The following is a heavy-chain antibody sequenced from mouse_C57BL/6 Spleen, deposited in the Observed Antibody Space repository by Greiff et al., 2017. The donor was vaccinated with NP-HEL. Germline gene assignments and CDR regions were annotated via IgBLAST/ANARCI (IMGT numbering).Heavy chain of an antibody. Sequence: EVQLQQSGPELVKPGASVKISCKASGYTFTDYYMNWVKQSHGKSLEWIGDINPNNGGTSYNQKFKGKATLTVDTSSSTAYMELRSLTSEDSAVYYCARSGSSGYVYFDYWGQGTTLTVSS. CDR1: GYTFTDYY. D-gene: IGHD3-2*02. J-gene: IGHJ2*01. CDR2: INPNNGGT. CDR3: ARSGSSGYVYFDY. V-gene: IGHV1-26*01.